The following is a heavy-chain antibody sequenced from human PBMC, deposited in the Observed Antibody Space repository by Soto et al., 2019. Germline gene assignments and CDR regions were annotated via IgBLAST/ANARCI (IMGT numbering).Heavy chain of an antibody. V-gene: IGHV4-34*01. D-gene: IGHD6-13*01. CDR2: INHSGST. CDR1: GGSFSGYY. Sequence: TLSLTCAVYGGSFSGYYWGWIRQPPGKGLEWIGEINHSGSTNYNPSLKSRVTISVDTSKNQFSLKLSSVTAADTAVYYCARGRRTAAAGTKIGWFDPWGQGTLVTVSS. J-gene: IGHJ5*02. CDR3: ARGRRTAAAGTKIGWFDP.